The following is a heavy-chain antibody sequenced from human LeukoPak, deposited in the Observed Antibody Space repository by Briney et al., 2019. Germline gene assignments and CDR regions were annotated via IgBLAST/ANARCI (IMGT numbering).Heavy chain of an antibody. V-gene: IGHV3-74*01. J-gene: IGHJ4*02. CDR3: ARAERRGYDFWSGYYLPDY. Sequence: GSLRLSCAASGFTFSSYWMHWVRQAPGKGLVWVSRINSDGSSTRYADSVKGRFTISRGNTKNTLYLQMNSLRAEDTAVYYCARAERRGYDFWSGYYLPDYWGQGTLVTVSS. CDR1: GFTFSSYW. CDR2: INSDGSST. D-gene: IGHD3-3*01.